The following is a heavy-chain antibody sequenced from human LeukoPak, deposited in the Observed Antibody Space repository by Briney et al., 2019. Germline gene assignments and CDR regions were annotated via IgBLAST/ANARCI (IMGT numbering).Heavy chain of an antibody. V-gene: IGHV3-53*01. CDR1: GVTVSSNY. CDR3: ARGVDGSFDL. CDR2: IYGGGTT. J-gene: IGHJ2*01. Sequence: GGSLRLSCAASGVTVSSNYMSWVRQAPGKGLEWVSVIYGGGTTFYADSVKGRFTTSRDNSKNTLYLQMNSLRAEDTAMYYCARGVDGSFDLWGRGTLVTVSS. D-gene: IGHD2-15*01.